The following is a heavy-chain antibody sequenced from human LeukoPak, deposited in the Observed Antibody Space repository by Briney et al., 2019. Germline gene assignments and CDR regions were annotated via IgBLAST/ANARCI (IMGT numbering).Heavy chain of an antibody. CDR1: GYTFTGYY. V-gene: IGHV1-2*02. CDR2: INPNSGGT. Sequence: GASVKVSCKASGYTFTGYYMHWVRQAPGQGLEWMGWINPNSGGTNYAQKFQGRVTMTRDTSISTAYMELSRLRSDDTAVYYCARIQWGNILTDSPMGYFDYWGQGTLVTVSS. D-gene: IGHD3-9*01. CDR3: ARIQWGNILTDSPMGYFDY. J-gene: IGHJ4*02.